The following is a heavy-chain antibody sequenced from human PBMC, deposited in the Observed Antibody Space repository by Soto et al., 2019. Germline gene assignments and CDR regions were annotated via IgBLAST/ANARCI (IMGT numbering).Heavy chain of an antibody. J-gene: IGHJ6*03. V-gene: IGHV4-59*08. Sequence: SETLSLTCTVSGGSISSYYWSWIRQPPGKGLEWIGYIYYSGSTNYNPSLKSRVTISVDTSKNQFSLKLSSVTAADTAVYYCARHPTMSNWSGYYHHYYYYYMDVWGKGTTVTVSS. CDR3: ARHPTMSNWSGYYHHYYYYYMDV. CDR1: GGSISSYY. D-gene: IGHD3-3*01. CDR2: IYYSGST.